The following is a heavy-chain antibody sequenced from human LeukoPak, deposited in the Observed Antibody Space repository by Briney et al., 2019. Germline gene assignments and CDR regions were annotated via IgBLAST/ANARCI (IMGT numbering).Heavy chain of an antibody. CDR1: GGSISSSSYY. V-gene: IGHV4-39*07. Sequence: SETLSLTCTVSGGSISSSSYYWGWIRQPPGKGLEWIGSIYYSGSTYYNPSLKSRVTISVDTSKNQFSLKLSSVTAADTAVYYCARERPRYYGSGSDNHDAFDIWGQGTMVTVSS. CDR2: IYYSGST. CDR3: ARERPRYYGSGSDNHDAFDI. J-gene: IGHJ3*02. D-gene: IGHD3-10*01.